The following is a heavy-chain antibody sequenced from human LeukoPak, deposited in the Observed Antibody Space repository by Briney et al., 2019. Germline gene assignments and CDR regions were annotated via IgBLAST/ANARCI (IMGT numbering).Heavy chain of an antibody. Sequence: PGGSLRLSCAASGFTFSSYSMNWVRQAPGKGLEWVSSISSSSSYIYYADSVKGRFTISRDNAKNSLYLQMNSLRAEDTAVYYCARGYRYCRGGSCFDYWGQGTLVTVSS. D-gene: IGHD2-15*01. J-gene: IGHJ4*02. CDR1: GFTFSSYS. CDR3: ARGYRYCRGGSCFDY. CDR2: ISSSSSYI. V-gene: IGHV3-21*01.